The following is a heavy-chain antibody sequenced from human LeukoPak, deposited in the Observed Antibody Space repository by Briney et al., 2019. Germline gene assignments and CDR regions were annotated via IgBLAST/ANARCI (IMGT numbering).Heavy chain of an antibody. J-gene: IGHJ4*02. Sequence: SAPTLVLPRQTLTLSFTFSGFSLSTRRVGVGWIRQPPGKSLEWLTLIYWDDDKRYSPSLKSRLTITKDNSKNQVVLTMTNMDPVDTATYYCAHKIQSSSRWYAFDYWGQGTLVTVSS. V-gene: IGHV2-5*02. D-gene: IGHD6-19*01. CDR3: AHKIQSSSRWYAFDY. CDR1: GFSLSTRRVG. CDR2: IYWDDDK.